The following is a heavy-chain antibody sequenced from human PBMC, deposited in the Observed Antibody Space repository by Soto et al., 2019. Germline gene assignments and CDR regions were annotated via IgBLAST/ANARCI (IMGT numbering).Heavy chain of an antibody. CDR2: TYYRSKWYN. Sequence: SQTLSLTCDISGDSVSTNSATWNWIRQSPSRGLEWLGRTYYRSKWYNDYAVSVKSRITINPDTSKKQFSLQLNSVTPEDTAVCFCERVPNPFRLKIAYKDALHFWGQGTMVPVSS. J-gene: IGHJ3*01. V-gene: IGHV6-1*01. CDR3: ERVPNPFRLKIAYKDALHF. D-gene: IGHD1-1*01. CDR1: GDSVSTNSAT.